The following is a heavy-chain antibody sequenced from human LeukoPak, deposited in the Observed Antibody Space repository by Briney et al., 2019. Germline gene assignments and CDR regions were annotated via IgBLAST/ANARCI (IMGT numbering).Heavy chain of an antibody. J-gene: IGHJ5*02. CDR1: GFTFSSYA. D-gene: IGHD6-6*01. CDR3: AKTPESIAARRDWFDP. V-gene: IGHV3-23*01. CDR2: ISGSGGST. Sequence: GGSLRLSCAASGFTFSSYAMSWVRQAPGKGLEWVSAISGSGGSTYYADSVKGRFTISRDNSKNTLYLQMNSLRAEDTAVYYCAKTPESIAARRDWFDPWGQGTLVTVSS.